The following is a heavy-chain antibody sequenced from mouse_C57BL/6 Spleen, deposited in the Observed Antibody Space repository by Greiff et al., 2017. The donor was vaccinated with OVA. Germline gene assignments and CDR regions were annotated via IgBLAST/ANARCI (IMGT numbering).Heavy chain of an antibody. CDR3: AKVYDGYYVGYFDV. V-gene: IGHV1-85*01. Sequence: QVQLKESGPELVKPGASVKLSCKASGYTFTSYDINWVKQRPGQGLEWIGWIYPRDGSTKYNEKFKGKATLTVDTSSSTAYMELHSLTSEDSAVYFCAKVYDGYYVGYFDVWGTGTTVTVSS. CDR2: IYPRDGST. J-gene: IGHJ1*03. D-gene: IGHD2-3*01. CDR1: GYTFTSYD.